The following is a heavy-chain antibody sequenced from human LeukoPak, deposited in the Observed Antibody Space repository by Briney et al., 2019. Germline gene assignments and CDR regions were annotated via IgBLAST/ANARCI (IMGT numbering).Heavy chain of an antibody. CDR2: ISTYNGYA. D-gene: IGHD6-19*01. V-gene: IGHV1-18*01. Sequence: ASVKVSCKACGYTFTSYGISWVRQAPGQGLEWMGWISTYNGYANYAQKLQGRVTMTTETSTSTAYMELRSLRSDDTAVYYCARNSSDWYGYMDDWGKGTTVTVSS. CDR1: GYTFTSYG. CDR3: ARNSSDWYGYMDD. J-gene: IGHJ6*04.